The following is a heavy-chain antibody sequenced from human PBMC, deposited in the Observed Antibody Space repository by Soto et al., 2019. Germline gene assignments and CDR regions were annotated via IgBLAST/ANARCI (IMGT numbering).Heavy chain of an antibody. Sequence: EVQLVESGGGLVQPGGSLRLSCAASGFTFSSYSMNWVRQAPGKGLEWVSYISSSSSTIYYADSVKGGFTISRDNAKNSLYLQMNSLRDEDTAVYYCARYDSSSGGDYFDYWGQGTLVTVSS. CDR1: GFTFSSYS. J-gene: IGHJ4*02. V-gene: IGHV3-48*02. CDR2: ISSSSSTI. CDR3: ARYDSSSGGDYFDY. D-gene: IGHD6-6*01.